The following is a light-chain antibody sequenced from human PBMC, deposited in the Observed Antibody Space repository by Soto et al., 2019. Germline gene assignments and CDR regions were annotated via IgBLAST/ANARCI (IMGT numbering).Light chain of an antibody. CDR1: QSVSGRH. CDR2: AAS. V-gene: IGKV3-20*01. J-gene: IGKJ1*01. Sequence: EIVLTQSPGTLSLSPGERATLSCRASQSVSGRHLAWYQLKPGQAPRLLIYAASSRAPGIPDRFSGSGSGTDFTLTIRSLEPEDFAVYYCQEYTSSQTFGQGTTVEIK. CDR3: QEYTSSQT.